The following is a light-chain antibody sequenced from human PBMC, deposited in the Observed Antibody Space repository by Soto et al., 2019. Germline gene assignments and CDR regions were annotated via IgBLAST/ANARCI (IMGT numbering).Light chain of an antibody. CDR2: GAS. V-gene: IGKV3-20*01. Sequence: EIVLTQSPGTLSLSPGEGATLSCRASQSVSISYLAWYQQKPGQAPRLLIFGASSRATGIPDRFSGSGSGTDFTLTISRLEPEDFAVYYCQQYDTSLWTLGQGTKVDIK. J-gene: IGKJ1*01. CDR1: QSVSISY. CDR3: QQYDTSLWT.